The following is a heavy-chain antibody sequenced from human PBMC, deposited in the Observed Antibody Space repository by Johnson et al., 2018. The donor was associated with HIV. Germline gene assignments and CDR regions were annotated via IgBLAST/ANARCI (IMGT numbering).Heavy chain of an antibody. D-gene: IGHD1-26*01. J-gene: IGHJ3*02. Sequence: QVQLVESGGGVVQPGRSLRLSCAASGFTFSSYAMHWVRQAPGKGLESVAVISYDGSNKYYADSVKGRFTISRDNSKNTLYLQMNSLRAEDTAFYYCARGEWELNAGHGFDIWGQGTMVTVSS. CDR1: GFTFSSYA. V-gene: IGHV3-30-3*01. CDR3: ARGEWELNAGHGFDI. CDR2: ISYDGSNK.